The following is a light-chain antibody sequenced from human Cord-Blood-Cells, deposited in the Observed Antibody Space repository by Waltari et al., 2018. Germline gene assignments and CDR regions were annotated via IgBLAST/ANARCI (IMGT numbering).Light chain of an antibody. Sequence: ELVLTQSPGTLSLSQGERATLSCRASQSVSSSYLAWYQQKPGQAPRLLIYGASSRATGIPDRFSGNGSGTDFTLTISRLEPEDFAVYYCQQYGSSRTFGQGTKVEIK. J-gene: IGKJ1*01. CDR3: QQYGSSRT. CDR2: GAS. V-gene: IGKV3-20*01. CDR1: QSVSSSY.